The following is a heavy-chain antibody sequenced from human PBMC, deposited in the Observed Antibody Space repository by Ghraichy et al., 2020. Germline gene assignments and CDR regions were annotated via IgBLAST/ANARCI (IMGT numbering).Heavy chain of an antibody. CDR3: VTDDGRGQRVGEY. Sequence: GGSLRLSCVASGFMFSRSWMSWVRQASGKGLEWVAIMKQDGSEKYYVDSVKGRFTISRDNAKNSLYLQMNSLRAEDTALYYCVTDDGRGQRVGEYWGQGTLVTVSS. V-gene: IGHV3-7*01. CDR1: GFMFSRSW. D-gene: IGHD3-10*01. CDR2: MKQDGSEK. J-gene: IGHJ4*02.